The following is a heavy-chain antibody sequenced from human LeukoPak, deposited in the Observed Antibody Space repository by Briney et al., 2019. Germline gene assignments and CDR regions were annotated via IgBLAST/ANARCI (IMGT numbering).Heavy chain of an antibody. CDR3: ARDLTYYDILTGYQGVAFDI. CDR2: IKQDGSEK. J-gene: IGHJ3*02. Sequence: GGSLRLSCAASGFTFISYWMSWVRQAPGKGLEWVANIKQDGSEKYYVDSVKGRFTISRDNAKNSLYLQMNSLRAEDTAVYYCARDLTYYDILTGYQGVAFDIWGQGTMVTVSS. D-gene: IGHD3-9*01. CDR1: GFTFISYW. V-gene: IGHV3-7*01.